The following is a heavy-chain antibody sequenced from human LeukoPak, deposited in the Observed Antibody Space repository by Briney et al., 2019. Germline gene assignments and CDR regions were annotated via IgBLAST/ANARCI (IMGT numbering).Heavy chain of an antibody. D-gene: IGHD1-26*01. V-gene: IGHV3-23*01. Sequence: GGSLRLSCAASGFTFSTYAMSWVRQAPGKGLEWVSGISGSGGSTHYADSVKGRFTISRDNSKNTLHLQMNSLRGEDTAVYYCAISGGYWAWAHWGQGTLVTVSS. J-gene: IGHJ4*02. CDR2: ISGSGGST. CDR1: GFTFSTYA. CDR3: AISGGYWAWAH.